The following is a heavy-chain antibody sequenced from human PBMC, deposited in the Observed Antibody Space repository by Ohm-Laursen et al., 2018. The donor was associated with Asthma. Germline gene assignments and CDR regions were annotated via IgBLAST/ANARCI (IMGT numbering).Heavy chain of an antibody. V-gene: IGHV3-33*01. J-gene: IGHJ5*02. CDR1: GFTFSSYG. CDR3: AREYDSSGYKKNWFDP. D-gene: IGHD3-22*01. Sequence: SLRLSCTASGFTFSSYGMHWVRQAPGKGLGWVAVIWDDGSNKYYADSVKGRFAISRDNSKNTLYLQMNSLRAEDTAVYYCAREYDSSGYKKNWFDPWGQGTLVTVSS. CDR2: IWDDGSNK.